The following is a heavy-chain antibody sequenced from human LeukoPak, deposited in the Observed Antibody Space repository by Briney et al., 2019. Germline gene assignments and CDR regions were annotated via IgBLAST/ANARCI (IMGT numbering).Heavy chain of an antibody. CDR3: ARPPGRDGYNRFDH. CDR2: IDPNSGNT. J-gene: IGHJ4*02. V-gene: IGHV1-2*02. Sequence: GASVRVSCKASGYTFTGYYMHWVRRAPGQGLEWMGWIDPNSGNTNYAQKFQGRVTMTRDTSISAAYVELSRLRSDDTAVYYCARPPGRDGYNRFDHWGQGTLLTVSS. CDR1: GYTFTGYY. D-gene: IGHD5-24*01.